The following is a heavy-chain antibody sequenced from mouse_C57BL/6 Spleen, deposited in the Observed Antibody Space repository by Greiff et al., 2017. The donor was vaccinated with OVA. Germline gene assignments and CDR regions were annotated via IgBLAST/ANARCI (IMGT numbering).Heavy chain of an antibody. CDR2: IWSGGST. CDR3: ATYDYDRGFAY. Sequence: QVQLQQSGPGLVQPSQSLSITCTVSGFSLTSYGVHWVRQSPGKGLEWLGVIWSGGSTDYNAAFISRLSISKDNSKSQVFFKMNSLQADDTAIYYCATYDYDRGFAYWGQGTLVTVSA. CDR1: GFSLTSYG. J-gene: IGHJ3*01. D-gene: IGHD2-4*01. V-gene: IGHV2-2*01.